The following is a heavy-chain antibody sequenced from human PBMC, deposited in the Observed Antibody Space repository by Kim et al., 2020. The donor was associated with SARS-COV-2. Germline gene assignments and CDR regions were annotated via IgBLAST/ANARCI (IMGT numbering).Heavy chain of an antibody. J-gene: IGHJ3*02. D-gene: IGHD1-26*01. V-gene: IGHV4-39*01. CDR3: ARQNTGSYLGFAFDI. Sequence: PSLKSRVTISVDTSKNQFSLKLSSVTAADTSVYYCARQNTGSYLGFAFDIWGQGTMVTVSS.